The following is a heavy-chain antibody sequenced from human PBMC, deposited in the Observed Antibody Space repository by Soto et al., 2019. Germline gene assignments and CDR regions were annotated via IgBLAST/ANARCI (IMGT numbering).Heavy chain of an antibody. Sequence: GGSLRLSCAVSGFIFNNAWINWVRQTPGKGLEWVGRIKGKTDGGTTDYADLVKGRFTISGDDSKNTVFLQMNNLETEDTAVYYCATSGTMVYGDSTRPHFDYWGQGTLVTVSS. J-gene: IGHJ4*02. D-gene: IGHD4-17*01. CDR3: ATSGTMVYGDSTRPHFDY. CDR1: GFIFNNAW. V-gene: IGHV3-15*07. CDR2: IKGKTDGGTT.